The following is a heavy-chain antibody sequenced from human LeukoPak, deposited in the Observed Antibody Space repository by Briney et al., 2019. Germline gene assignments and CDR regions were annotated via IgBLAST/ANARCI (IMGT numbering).Heavy chain of an antibody. CDR3: AKSRRQYRGGVDY. D-gene: IGHD5-12*01. V-gene: IGHV3-23*01. CDR1: GFTFTTYA. J-gene: IGHJ4*02. Sequence: QPGGSLPLSCAASGFTFTTYAMSWVRQAPGKGLEWVSTISGSADSTYYADSVKGRFTISRDNSKTTLYLQMNSLRAEDTALYYWAKSRRQYRGGVDYWGQGILVTVSS. CDR2: ISGSADST.